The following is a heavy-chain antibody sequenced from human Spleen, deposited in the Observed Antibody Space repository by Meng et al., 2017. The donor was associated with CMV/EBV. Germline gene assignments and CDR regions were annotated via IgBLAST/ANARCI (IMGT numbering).Heavy chain of an antibody. Sequence: SLKISCAASGFTVDDYAMHWVRQAPGKGLEWVSGISWNSGSIGYAGSVEGRFTISRDNAKNSLYLQMNSLRAEDTAVYYCARGTYSSSWGYFQHWGQGTLVTVSS. CDR2: ISWNSGSI. J-gene: IGHJ1*01. CDR3: ARGTYSSSWGYFQH. CDR1: GFTVDDYA. D-gene: IGHD6-6*01. V-gene: IGHV3-9*01.